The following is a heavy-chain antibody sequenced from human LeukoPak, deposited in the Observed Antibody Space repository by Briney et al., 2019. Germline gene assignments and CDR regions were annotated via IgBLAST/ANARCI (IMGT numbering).Heavy chain of an antibody. V-gene: IGHV3-48*02. CDR3: ATPSDYYDRGN. Sequence: GGSLRLSCAASGFTFSSYAMNWVRQAPGKGLEWISYISSRSTTMYYADSVKGRFTISRDNAKNSLYLRMNSLRDEDTAVYYCATPSDYYDRGNWGQGTLVTVSS. D-gene: IGHD3-22*01. CDR2: ISSRSTTM. J-gene: IGHJ4*02. CDR1: GFTFSSYA.